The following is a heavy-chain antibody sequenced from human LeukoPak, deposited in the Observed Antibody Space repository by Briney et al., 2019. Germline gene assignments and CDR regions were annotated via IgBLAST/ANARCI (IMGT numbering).Heavy chain of an antibody. CDR3: ANGMATIPFDY. J-gene: IGHJ4*02. V-gene: IGHV3-23*01. Sequence: GGSLRLTCAVSGFTLTSYAVRWVRQAPGKGLEWVSSISGSGASAYYADSVEGRFTISRDTSKNTVYLQMNSLRAEDTAVYYCANGMATIPFDYWGQGTLVTVSS. CDR1: GFTLTSYA. D-gene: IGHD5-24*01. CDR2: ISGSGASA.